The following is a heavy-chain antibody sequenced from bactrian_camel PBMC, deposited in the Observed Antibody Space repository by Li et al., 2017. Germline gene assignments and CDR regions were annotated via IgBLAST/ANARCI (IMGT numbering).Heavy chain of an antibody. J-gene: IGHJ4*01. CDR2: IYTLGNTP. CDR3: AKDLFTDYAR. CDR1: GSTSGRRC. V-gene: IGHV3S1*01. D-gene: IGHD4*01. Sequence: HVQLVESGGGSVQVGGSLRLSCAASGSTSGRRCMGWFRQAPGAERERVASIYTLGNTPDYADSVKGRFTISRDNTKNILYLQMNSLKSEDTALYYCAKDLFTDYARWGQGTQVTVS.